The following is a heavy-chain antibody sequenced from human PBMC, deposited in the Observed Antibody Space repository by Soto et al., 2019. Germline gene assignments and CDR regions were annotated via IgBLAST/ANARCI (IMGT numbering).Heavy chain of an antibody. CDR1: GGTFNSYT. CDR3: TRSGGYSYNLAFDY. V-gene: IGHV1-69*06. CDR2: IIPVYGRS. Sequence: QEQLVQSGAEVKKPGSSVKVSCKASGGTFNSYTINWVRLAPGQGLEWMGAIIPVYGRSTYAQMFQGRVTFTADKSTNTIYMELSSLRSDDTAVYFCTRSGGYSYNLAFDYWGQGILVTVSS. J-gene: IGHJ4*02. D-gene: IGHD5-18*01.